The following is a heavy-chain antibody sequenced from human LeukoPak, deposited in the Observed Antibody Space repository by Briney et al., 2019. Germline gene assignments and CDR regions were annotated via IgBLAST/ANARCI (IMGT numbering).Heavy chain of an antibody. Sequence: GESLKISCKGSGYSFSSYWIAWVRQMPGKGLVWMGIIYPGDSDTRYSPSFQGQVTISADKSISTAYLQWSSLKASDTAMYYCATQGSSSSLDYWGQGTLVTVSS. CDR1: GYSFSSYW. V-gene: IGHV5-51*01. CDR3: ATQGSSSSLDY. J-gene: IGHJ4*02. D-gene: IGHD6-6*01. CDR2: IYPGDSDT.